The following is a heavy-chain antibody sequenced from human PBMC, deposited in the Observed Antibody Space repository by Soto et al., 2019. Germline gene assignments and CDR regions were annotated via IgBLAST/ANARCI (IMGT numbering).Heavy chain of an antibody. CDR3: ARDRDSSGSTFYYYYGMDV. D-gene: IGHD6-19*01. V-gene: IGHV3-21*01. J-gene: IGHJ6*02. CDR1: GFTFSSYS. CDR2: ISSSSSYI. Sequence: EVQLVESGGGLVKPGGSLRLSCAASGFTFSSYSMNWIRQAPGKGLEWVSSISSSSSYIYYADSVKGRFTISRDNAKNSLYLQMNSLRAEDTAVYYCARDRDSSGSTFYYYYGMDVWGQGTTVTVSS.